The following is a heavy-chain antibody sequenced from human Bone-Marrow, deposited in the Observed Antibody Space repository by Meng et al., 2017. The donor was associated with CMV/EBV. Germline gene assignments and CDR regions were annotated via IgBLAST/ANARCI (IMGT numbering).Heavy chain of an antibody. CDR2: IVVGSGNT. J-gene: IGHJ3*02. V-gene: IGHV1-58*01. CDR3: AAGDNSSGAVRWSAFDI. D-gene: IGHD6-19*01. Sequence: AVKVSCKASGFTFTSSAVQWVRQARGQRLEGIGWIVVGSGNTNYAQKFQERVTITRDMSTSTAYMELSSLRSEDTAVYYCAAGDNSSGAVRWSAFDIWGQGTMVTVSS. CDR1: GFTFTSSA.